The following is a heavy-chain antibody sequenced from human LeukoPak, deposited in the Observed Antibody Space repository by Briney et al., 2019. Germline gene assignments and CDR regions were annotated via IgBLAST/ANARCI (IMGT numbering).Heavy chain of an antibody. V-gene: IGHV1-24*01. D-gene: IGHD1-26*01. Sequence: ASVKVSCKVSGYTLTELSMHWVRQAPGKGLEWMGGFDPEDGETIYAQKFQGRVTMTEDTFTDTAYMELSSLRSEDTAVYYCATDRRGLGATDYWGQGTLVTVSS. CDR3: ATDRRGLGATDY. CDR1: GYTLTELS. J-gene: IGHJ4*02. CDR2: FDPEDGET.